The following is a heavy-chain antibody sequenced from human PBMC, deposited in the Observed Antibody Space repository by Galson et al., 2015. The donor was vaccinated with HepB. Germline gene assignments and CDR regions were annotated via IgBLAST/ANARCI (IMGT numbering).Heavy chain of an antibody. V-gene: IGHV3-7*05. Sequence: SLRLSCAASEFILSMYWMNWVRQAPGKGLEWVANIKEDGSEKNYVDSVKGRFTIARDNAKNSLYLQMNSLRAEDTAVYYCARVKRGDWHSFYYYGMDVWGRGTTVTVSS. CDR2: IKEDGSEK. D-gene: IGHD3-10*01. CDR3: ARVKRGDWHSFYYYGMDV. J-gene: IGHJ6*02. CDR1: EFILSMYW.